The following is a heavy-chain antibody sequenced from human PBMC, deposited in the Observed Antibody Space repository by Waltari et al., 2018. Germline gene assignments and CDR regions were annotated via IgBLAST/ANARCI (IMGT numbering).Heavy chain of an antibody. CDR2: ISWNCRSR. V-gene: IGHV3-9*01. Sequence: EVQLVESGGGWVQPGRSLRLSCATSGFTFDDYAMHWVRQVQGKGREGGAGISWNCRSRGHADSVKGRFTISKDNAKNSLYLQMNSLRAEDTAVYFCARERRGQSGWYYFDFWGQGSLVTVSS. CDR1: GFTFDDYA. CDR3: ARERRGQSGWYYFDF. J-gene: IGHJ4*02. D-gene: IGHD6-19*01.